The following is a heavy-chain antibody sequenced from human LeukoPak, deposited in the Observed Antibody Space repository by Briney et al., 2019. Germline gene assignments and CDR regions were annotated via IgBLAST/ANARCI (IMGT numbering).Heavy chain of an antibody. CDR2: IYYSGST. CDR1: GGSISSSSYY. Sequence: SETLSLTCTVSGGSISSSSYYWGWIRQPPGKGLERIGSIYYSGSTYYNPSLKSRVTISVDTSKNQFSLKLSSVTAADTAVYYCARRGFTIFGVVIRPKGAFDIWGQGTMVTVSS. V-gene: IGHV4-39*01. J-gene: IGHJ3*02. D-gene: IGHD3-3*01. CDR3: ARRGFTIFGVVIRPKGAFDI.